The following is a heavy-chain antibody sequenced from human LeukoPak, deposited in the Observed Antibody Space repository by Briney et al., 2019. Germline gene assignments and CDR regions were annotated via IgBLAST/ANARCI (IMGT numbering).Heavy chain of an antibody. D-gene: IGHD3-10*01. CDR1: GYTFTGYY. CDR2: INPNSGGT. Sequence: ASLKVSCKASGYTFTGYYMHWVRQAPGQGLEWMGWINPNSGGTNCAQKFRGRVTMTRDTSISTAYMELSRLRSDDTAVYYCARDYYGSGSYLSRLYYYYYYMDVWGKGTTVTVSS. J-gene: IGHJ6*03. CDR3: ARDYYGSGSYLSRLYYYYYYMDV. V-gene: IGHV1-2*02.